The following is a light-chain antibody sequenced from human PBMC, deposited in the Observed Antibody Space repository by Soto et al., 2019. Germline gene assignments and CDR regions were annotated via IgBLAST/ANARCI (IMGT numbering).Light chain of an antibody. Sequence: EIVLTQSPATLSLSPGERVTLSCRASQSVSSYLAWYQQKPGQAPRLLIYDASNRATGIPARFSGSGSGTDFTLTISSLVPEDFALYYCQQRSNWPGLTFGGGTKVEIK. V-gene: IGKV3-11*01. J-gene: IGKJ4*01. CDR2: DAS. CDR1: QSVSSY. CDR3: QQRSNWPGLT.